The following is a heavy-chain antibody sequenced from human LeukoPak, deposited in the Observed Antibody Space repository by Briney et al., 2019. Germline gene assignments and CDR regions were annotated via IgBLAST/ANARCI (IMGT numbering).Heavy chain of an antibody. CDR3: AREYLGIPYYFDY. J-gene: IGHJ4*02. V-gene: IGHV3-53*01. Sequence: GGSLRLSCAASGFTVSSNYMSWVRHAPGKGLEWVAIIYRGGSTYYADSVKGRFTVSRDDSKNTIYLQMNSLRAEDTAVYYCAREYLGIPYYFDYWGQGTLVTVSS. CDR2: IYRGGST. D-gene: IGHD2-2*01. CDR1: GFTVSSNY.